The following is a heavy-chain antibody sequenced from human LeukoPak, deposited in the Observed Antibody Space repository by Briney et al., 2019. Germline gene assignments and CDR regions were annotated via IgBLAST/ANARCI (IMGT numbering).Heavy chain of an antibody. V-gene: IGHV4-59*01. CDR1: GGSISSYY. D-gene: IGHD1-1*01. Sequence: SETLSLTCTVSGGSISSYYWSWIRQPPGKGLEWIGYIYYSGSTNYNPSLKSRVTISVDTSKNQFSLKLSSVTAADTAVYYCVRIRGYNLPSYYFDYWGQGTLVTVSS. J-gene: IGHJ4*02. CDR3: VRIRGYNLPSYYFDY. CDR2: IYYSGST.